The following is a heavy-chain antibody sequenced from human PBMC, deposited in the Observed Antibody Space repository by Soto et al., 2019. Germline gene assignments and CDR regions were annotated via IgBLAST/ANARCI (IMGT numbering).Heavy chain of an antibody. Sequence: QVQLVQSGAEVKKPGSSVKVSCKASGGTFTTIPIAWVRRPLGQGLRWRGGTILTFGTANYAQKFQGRVTITADKSTSTAYMELSSLRSEDTAVYYCAREDCSSTSCLYYNPSYYYYGMDVWGQGTTVTVSS. CDR3: AREDCSSTSCLYYNPSYYYYGMDV. CDR1: GGTFTTIP. V-gene: IGHV1-69*06. D-gene: IGHD2-2*01. CDR2: TILTFGTA. J-gene: IGHJ6*02.